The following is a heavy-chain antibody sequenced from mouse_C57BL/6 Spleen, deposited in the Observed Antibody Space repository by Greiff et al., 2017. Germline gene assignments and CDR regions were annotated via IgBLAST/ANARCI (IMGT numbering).Heavy chain of an antibody. CDR2: ISDGGSYT. CDR1: GFTFSSYA. J-gene: IGHJ3*01. D-gene: IGHD2-4*01. Sequence: DVKLVESGGGLVKPGGSLKLSCAASGFTFSSYAMSWVRQTPEKRLEWVATISDGGSYTYYPDNVKGRFTISRDNAKNKLDLQMSNLKSEDTAMYYCARGDYDYWFADWGQGTLVTVSA. CDR3: ARGDYDYWFAD. V-gene: IGHV5-4*03.